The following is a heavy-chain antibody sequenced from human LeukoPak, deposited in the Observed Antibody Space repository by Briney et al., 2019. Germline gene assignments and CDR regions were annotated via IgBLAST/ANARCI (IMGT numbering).Heavy chain of an antibody. CDR1: GFTFSSYA. V-gene: IGHV3-30*04. D-gene: IGHD3-10*01. CDR3: AKDRYYYGSGSYLLRNNWFDP. CDR2: ISYDGSNK. Sequence: GRSLRLSCAASGFTFSSYAMHWVRQAPGKGLEWVAVISYDGSNKYYADSVKGRFTISRDNSKNTLYLQMNSLRAEDTAVYYCAKDRYYYGSGSYLLRNNWFDPWGQGTLVTVSS. J-gene: IGHJ5*02.